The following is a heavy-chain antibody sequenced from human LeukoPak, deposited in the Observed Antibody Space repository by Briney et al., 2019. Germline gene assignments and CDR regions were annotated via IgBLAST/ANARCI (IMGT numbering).Heavy chain of an antibody. CDR1: GGSFSGYY. D-gene: IGHD1-14*01. CDR2: INHSGST. Sequence: SETLSLTCAVYGGSFSGYYWSWIRQPPGKGLEWIGEINHSGSTYYNPSLKSRVTISVDTSKNQFSLKLSSVTAADTAVYYCSKSLPDYYYYYMDVWGKGTTVTISS. V-gene: IGHV4-34*01. CDR3: SKSLPDYYYYYMDV. J-gene: IGHJ6*03.